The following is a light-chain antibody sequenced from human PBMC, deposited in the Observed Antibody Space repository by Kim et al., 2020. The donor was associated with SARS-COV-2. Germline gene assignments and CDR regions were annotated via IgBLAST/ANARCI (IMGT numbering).Light chain of an antibody. V-gene: IGKV1-5*03. Sequence: SASIVDRVTITCRASRNIATWVAWYQQKPGEAPRLLIYKASNLKSGVPSRFSGSGSGTEFTLTTDSLQADDLATYYCQKYKSYPWTFGQGTKLE. CDR2: KAS. J-gene: IGKJ2*02. CDR3: QKYKSYPWT. CDR1: RNIATW.